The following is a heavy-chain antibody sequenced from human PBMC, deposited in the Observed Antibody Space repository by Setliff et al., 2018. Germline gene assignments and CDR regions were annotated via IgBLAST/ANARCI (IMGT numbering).Heavy chain of an antibody. Sequence: ASVKVSCKVSGYTFTVYTMNWVRRAPGQGLEWMGWINTYTGNPTYAQGFTGRFVFSLDTSVSTAYLQISTLKAEDTAVYCARGTGTYSDLDYWGQGTLVTVSS. J-gene: IGHJ4*02. V-gene: IGHV7-4-1*02. CDR1: GYTFTVYT. D-gene: IGHD1-26*01. CDR3: ARGTGTYSDLDY. CDR2: INTYTGNP.